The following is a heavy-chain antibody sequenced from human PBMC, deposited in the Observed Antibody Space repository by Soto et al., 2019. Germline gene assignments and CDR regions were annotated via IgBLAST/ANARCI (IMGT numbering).Heavy chain of an antibody. V-gene: IGHV4-39*01. J-gene: IGHJ3*02. CDR1: GGSISSSSYF. Sequence: QLQLQESGPGLVKPSETLSLTCTVSGGSISSSSYFWGWIRQPPDKGLEWIGSIFYSGSSYSNPSLNSRVTISVDRSKNQLSLQRSAVAAADTAVYYCASPNPLFGDYPFQAFDMWGQGRRVPASS. CDR3: ASPNPLFGDYPFQAFDM. D-gene: IGHD4-17*01. CDR2: IFYSGSS.